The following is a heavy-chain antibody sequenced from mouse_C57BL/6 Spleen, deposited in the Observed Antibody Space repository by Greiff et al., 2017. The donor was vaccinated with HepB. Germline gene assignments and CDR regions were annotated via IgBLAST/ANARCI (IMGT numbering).Heavy chain of an antibody. CDR2: ISSGGDYI. D-gene: IGHD2-1*01. J-gene: IGHJ4*01. CDR1: GFTFSSYA. Sequence: DVMLVESGEGLVKPGGSLKLSCAASGFTFSSYAMSWVRQTPEKRLEWVAYISSGGDYIYYADTVKGRFTISRDNARNTLYLQMSSLKSEDTAMYYCTRGKENYGNYFYAMDYWGQGTSVTVSS. CDR3: TRGKENYGNYFYAMDY. V-gene: IGHV5-9-1*02.